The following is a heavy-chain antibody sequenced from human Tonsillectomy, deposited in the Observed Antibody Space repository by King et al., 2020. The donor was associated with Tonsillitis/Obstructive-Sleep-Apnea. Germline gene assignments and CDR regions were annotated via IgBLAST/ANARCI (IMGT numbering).Heavy chain of an antibody. Sequence: VQLQQWGAGLLKPSETLSLTCAVFGGSFSGYFRSWIRQPPGKGLEWIGEIDHSGSTTHNPSLKSRVTVSADTSKTQFSLKLSSVTAADTAVYFCAREITTDALDIWGQGTMVTVSS. CDR3: AREITTDALDI. D-gene: IGHD1-1*01. CDR1: GGSFSGYF. J-gene: IGHJ3*02. V-gene: IGHV4-34*01. CDR2: IDHSGST.